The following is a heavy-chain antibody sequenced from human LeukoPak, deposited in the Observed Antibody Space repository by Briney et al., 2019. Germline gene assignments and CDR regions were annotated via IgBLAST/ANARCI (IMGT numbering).Heavy chain of an antibody. V-gene: IGHV5-51*01. J-gene: IGHJ1*01. CDR2: TYPSDSDT. CDR3: ARLGPFSYGSGSHPAFQH. CDR1: GYSFTSYR. D-gene: IGHD3-10*01. Sequence: GESLKISCKGSGYSFTSYRIAWVRHMPGKGLEWIGITYPSDSDTKYSPSFQDQVTTSVDKSTSTAYLQWSSLKASDTAMYYCARLGPFSYGSGSHPAFQHWGQGTLVTVSS.